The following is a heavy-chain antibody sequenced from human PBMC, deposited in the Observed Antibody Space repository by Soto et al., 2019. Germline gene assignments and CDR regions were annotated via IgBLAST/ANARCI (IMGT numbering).Heavy chain of an antibody. CDR1: GFTFRSYG. Sequence: GGALRLSCAASGFTFRSYGMHWVRPAPGKGLEWVAVISYDGSNYYYADSVRGRFTISRDNSKNTLYLQMNSLRAEDTAVYYCAKGGNYYDRSGYYGVFGHWGQGTLVNLSS. V-gene: IGHV3-30*18. J-gene: IGHJ4*01. CDR3: AKGGNYYDRSGYYGVFGH. CDR2: ISYDGSNY. D-gene: IGHD3-22*01.